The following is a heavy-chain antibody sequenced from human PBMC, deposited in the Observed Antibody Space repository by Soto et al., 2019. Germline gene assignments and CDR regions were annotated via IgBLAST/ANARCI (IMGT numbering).Heavy chain of an antibody. CDR3: ARGKTTLTDLDY. V-gene: IGHV1-8*01. CDR2: MNPNTGST. D-gene: IGHD4-17*01. Sequence: QVQLVQSGAEVKKPGASVKASCKTSGYTFTGYDLNWVRQATGQGLEWMGWMNPNTGSTGYAQKFQGSVTMTRNTSTSTAYMDLSSLRSEDTAMYFCARGKTTLTDLDYWGQGTLVTVSS. CDR1: GYTFTGYD. J-gene: IGHJ4*02.